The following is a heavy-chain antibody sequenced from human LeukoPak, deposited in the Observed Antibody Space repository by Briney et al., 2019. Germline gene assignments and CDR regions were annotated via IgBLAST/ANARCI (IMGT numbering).Heavy chain of an antibody. CDR2: ISSSSSYI. CDR1: GFTFSNFG. Sequence: GGSLRLSCAASGFTFSNFGMNWVRQAPGKGLEWVSSISSSSSYIYYADSVKGRFTISRDNAKNSLYPQMNSLRAEDTAVYYCARALWFGETFPAYWGQGTLVTVSS. D-gene: IGHD3-10*01. J-gene: IGHJ4*02. V-gene: IGHV3-21*01. CDR3: ARALWFGETFPAY.